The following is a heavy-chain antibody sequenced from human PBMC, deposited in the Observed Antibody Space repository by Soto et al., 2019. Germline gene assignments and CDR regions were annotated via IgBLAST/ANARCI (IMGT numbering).Heavy chain of an antibody. J-gene: IGHJ4*02. CDR2: IIPIFGTA. Sequence: QVQLVQSGAEVKKPGSSVKVSCKASGGTFSSYAISWVRQAPGQGLEWMGGIIPIFGTANYAQKFPGRVTITADESTSTAYMELSSLRSEDTAVYYCASALVPAADGELWYGEHFDYWGQGTLVTVSS. CDR1: GGTFSSYA. D-gene: IGHD2-2*01. V-gene: IGHV1-69*12. CDR3: ASALVPAADGELWYGEHFDY.